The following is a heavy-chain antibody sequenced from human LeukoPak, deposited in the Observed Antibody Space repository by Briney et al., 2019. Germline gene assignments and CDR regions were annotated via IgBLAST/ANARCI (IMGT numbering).Heavy chain of an antibody. J-gene: IGHJ4*02. D-gene: IGHD3-10*01. V-gene: IGHV3-7*05. CDR1: GFTFSRFW. CDR3: AKDIFVVRGVTTGY. CDR2: IDQSGGRN. Sequence: GGSLRLSCAASGFTFSRFWMNWVRQAPGRGLEWVANIDQSGGRNNYVDSVKGRFTISRDNAKNSLFLEMSSLRADDTAVYYCAKDIFVVRGVTTGYWGQGSLVTVSS.